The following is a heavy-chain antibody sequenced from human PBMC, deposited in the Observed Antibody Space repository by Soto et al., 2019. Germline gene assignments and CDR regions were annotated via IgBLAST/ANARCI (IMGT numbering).Heavy chain of an antibody. D-gene: IGHD2-2*01. J-gene: IGHJ6*02. CDR1: GGTFGSYA. CDR3: ARSQGSSTSLEIYYYYYYGMDV. CDR2: IIPIPGTA. V-gene: IGHV1-69*01. Sequence: QVQLVQSGAEVKKPGSSVKVSCKASGGTFGSYAISWVRQAPGQGLEWMGGIIPIPGTANYAQKFQGRVTIAADESTSTAYMELSSLRSDDTAVYNCARSQGSSTSLEIYYYYYYGMDVWGQGTTVTVSS.